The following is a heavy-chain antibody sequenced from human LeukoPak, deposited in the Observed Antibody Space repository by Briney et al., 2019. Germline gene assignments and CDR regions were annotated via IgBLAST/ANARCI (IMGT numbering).Heavy chain of an antibody. CDR1: GFTFSDYY. V-gene: IGHV3-11*01. D-gene: IGHD1-26*01. CDR2: ISSSGTTI. CDR3: ARRRDSGSLQHFDY. Sequence: GGTLRLSCAASGFTFSDYYMSWIRQAPGKGLEWVSYISSSGTTIYYADSVKGRFTISRDNAKNSLYLQMNSLRAEDTAVYYCARRRDSGSLQHFDYWGQGTLVTVSS. J-gene: IGHJ4*02.